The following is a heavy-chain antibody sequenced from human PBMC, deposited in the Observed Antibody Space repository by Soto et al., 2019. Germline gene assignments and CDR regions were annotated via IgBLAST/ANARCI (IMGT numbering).Heavy chain of an antibody. CDR2: IYYSGST. CDR1: GGSISNYY. Sequence: PSETLSLTCTVSGGSISNYYWSWIRRTPGKGLEWIGYIYYSGSTSYNPSLKSRVTISVDTSKNQISLKLTSVTAADTAVYYCARELNGDYVTYWGQGTLVTVS. D-gene: IGHD4-17*01. J-gene: IGHJ4*02. CDR3: ARELNGDYVTY. V-gene: IGHV4-59*01.